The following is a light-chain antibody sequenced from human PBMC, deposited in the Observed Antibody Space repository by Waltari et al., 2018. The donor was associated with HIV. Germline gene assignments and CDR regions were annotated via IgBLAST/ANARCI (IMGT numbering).Light chain of an antibody. V-gene: IGLV3-21*02. J-gene: IGLJ1*01. CDR3: QVWDSSSDHPYV. CDR2: EDS. Sequence: SYVLTQPPSVSVAPGQTARITCGGNNIGSKSVHWYQQKPGQAPVLVVYEDSDRPSGIPDRFSGSNSGNTATLTISRVEAGDEADFYCQVWDSSSDHPYVFGTGTKVTVL. CDR1: NIGSKS.